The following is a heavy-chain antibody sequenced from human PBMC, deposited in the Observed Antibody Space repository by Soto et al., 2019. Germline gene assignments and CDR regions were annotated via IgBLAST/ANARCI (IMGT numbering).Heavy chain of an antibody. Sequence: GASVKVSCKASGYTFTNYDINWVRQATGQGLEWMGWMNPNSGNTGYAQKFQGRVTVTRNTSISTAYMELSSLRSEDTAVYYCARGSKGGFDFWSGLFLDYWGQGTLVTVSS. J-gene: IGHJ4*02. CDR1: GYTFTNYD. V-gene: IGHV1-8*01. D-gene: IGHD3-3*01. CDR2: MNPNSGNT. CDR3: ARGSKGGFDFWSGLFLDY.